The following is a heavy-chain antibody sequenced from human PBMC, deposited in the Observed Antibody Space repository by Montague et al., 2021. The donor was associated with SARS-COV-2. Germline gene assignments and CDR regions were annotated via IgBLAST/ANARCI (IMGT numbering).Heavy chain of an antibody. V-gene: IGHV4-59*02. CDR2: VDNSDST. Sequence: SEPLSLTCTVSGDSARTNYWTWIRQPPGKGFEWIGYVDNSDSTSYNASLMSRVAISVDTSKKQFSLKLNSVSAADTAVYYCATGEGNYGWRYYFDYWGRGTLVTVSS. CDR3: ATGEGNYGWRYYFDY. CDR1: GDSARTNY. D-gene: IGHD3-10*01. J-gene: IGHJ4*02.